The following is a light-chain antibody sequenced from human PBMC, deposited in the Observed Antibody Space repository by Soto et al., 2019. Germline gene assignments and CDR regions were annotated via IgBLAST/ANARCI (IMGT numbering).Light chain of an antibody. V-gene: IGKV1-39*01. CDR1: QTICNY. Sequence: DIKVTQSPSSLSASVGDRVTITCRSSQTICNYLNWYQRTPGEAPKLLIYAASSLQSGVPLRFGSSGAGTACTPTITSLQPEDVATYYCQQYDNLTLTFGGGTKVDIK. CDR2: AAS. CDR3: QQYDNLTLT. J-gene: IGKJ4*01.